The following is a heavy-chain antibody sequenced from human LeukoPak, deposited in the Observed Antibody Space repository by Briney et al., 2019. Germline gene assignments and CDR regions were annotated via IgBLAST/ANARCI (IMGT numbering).Heavy chain of an antibody. Sequence: GGSLRLSCAPSGFTFSSYGMHWVRQAPGKGLEWVAVISYDGSNKYYADSVKGRFTISRDNSKNTLYLQMNSLRAEDTAVYYCAKDLYGGKSDYWGQGTLVTVSS. CDR1: GFTFSSYG. CDR2: ISYDGSNK. V-gene: IGHV3-30*18. CDR3: AKDLYGGKSDY. J-gene: IGHJ4*02. D-gene: IGHD2-8*01.